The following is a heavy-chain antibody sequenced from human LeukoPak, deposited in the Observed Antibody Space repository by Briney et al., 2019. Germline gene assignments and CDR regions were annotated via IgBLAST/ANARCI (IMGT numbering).Heavy chain of an antibody. CDR1: GFTFSSYG. CDR2: IWYDGSNK. D-gene: IGHD3-3*01. V-gene: IGHV3-33*01. J-gene: IGHJ6*02. CDR3: ARALSSYDFWSGPPPGYYGMDV. Sequence: GGSLRLSCAASGFTFSSYGMHWVRQAPGKGLEWVAVIWYDGSNKYYADSVKGPFTISRDNSKNTRYLQMNSLRAEDTAVYCCARALSSYDFWSGPPPGYYGMDVWGQGTTVTVSS.